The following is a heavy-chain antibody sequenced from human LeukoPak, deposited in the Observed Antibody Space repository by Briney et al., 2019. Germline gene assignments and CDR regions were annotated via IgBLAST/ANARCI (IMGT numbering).Heavy chain of an antibody. J-gene: IGHJ4*02. D-gene: IGHD4-17*01. Sequence: ASVKVSCKASGYPFDNFGLTWVRQAPGQGLEWMGWISAYNGNTHYAQKFRDRLTMTTDTSTRTAYLELRSLKSDDTAVYYCARDRLGGDLTGESLYWGQGTLVTVSS. CDR1: GYPFDNFG. CDR2: ISAYNGNT. V-gene: IGHV1-18*01. CDR3: ARDRLGGDLTGESLY.